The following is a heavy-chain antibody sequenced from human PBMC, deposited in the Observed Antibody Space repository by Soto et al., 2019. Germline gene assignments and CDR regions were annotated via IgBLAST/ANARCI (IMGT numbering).Heavy chain of an antibody. CDR2: ISHDGRVT. J-gene: IGHJ4*02. Sequence: QVQLVESGGGMVQPGTSLRLSCAASGFTFNSLSLHWVRQRPDKGLEWVAVISHDGRVTFYADFVKGRFTVSRDNSKNTMYLQVNSLRAEDTAVYYCAREPYGGSQYFDDWGQGTVVTVSS. V-gene: IGHV3-30*04. CDR3: AREPYGGSQYFDD. CDR1: GFTFNSLS. D-gene: IGHD2-15*01.